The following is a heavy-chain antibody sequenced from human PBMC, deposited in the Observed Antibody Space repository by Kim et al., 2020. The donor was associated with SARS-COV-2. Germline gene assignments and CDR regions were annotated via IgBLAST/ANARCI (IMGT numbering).Heavy chain of an antibody. CDR2: IIPILGIA. Sequence: SVKVSCKASGGTFSSYAISWVRQAPGQGLEWMGRIIPILGIANYAQKFQGRVTITADNSTSTAYMELSSLRSEDTAVYYCARVYCSSTSCYSWFDPWGQGTLVTVSS. D-gene: IGHD2-2*01. CDR3: ARVYCSSTSCYSWFDP. CDR1: GGTFSSYA. J-gene: IGHJ5*02. V-gene: IGHV1-69*04.